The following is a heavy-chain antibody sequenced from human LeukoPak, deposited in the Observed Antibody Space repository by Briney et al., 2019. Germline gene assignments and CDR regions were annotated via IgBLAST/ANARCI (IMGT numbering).Heavy chain of an antibody. J-gene: IGHJ5*02. CDR1: GFTFSTFA. V-gene: IGHV3-23*01. CDR2: TDGSGAGT. Sequence: GGSLRLSCAASGFTFSTFAMTWGRQGPGKGLEWVSSTDGSGAGTYYADSVKGRFTISRDNSKSTLYLQINSLRAEDTAVYYCAKGKAYNNLDWFDPWGQGTLVTVSS. D-gene: IGHD4-11*01. CDR3: AKGKAYNNLDWFDP.